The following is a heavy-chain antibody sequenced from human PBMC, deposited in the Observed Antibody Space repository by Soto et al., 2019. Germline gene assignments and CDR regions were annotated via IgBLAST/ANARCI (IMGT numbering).Heavy chain of an antibody. D-gene: IGHD5-18*01. CDR1: GGSISSCGYY. V-gene: IGHV4-31*03. J-gene: IGHJ6*02. CDR2: IYYSGST. CDR3: ARDGTGSYGYYYYYGMDV. Sequence: TSETLSLTCTVSGGSISSCGYYWSWIRQHPGKGLEWIGYIYYSGSTYYNPSLKSRVTISVDTSKNQFSLKLSSVTAADTAVYYCARDGTGSYGYYYYYGMDVWGQGTTVTVSS.